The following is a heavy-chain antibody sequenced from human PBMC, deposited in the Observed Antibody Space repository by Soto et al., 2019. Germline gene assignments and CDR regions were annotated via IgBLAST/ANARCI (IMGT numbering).Heavy chain of an antibody. J-gene: IGHJ4*02. CDR1: GGTFSSYA. V-gene: IGHV1-69*13. D-gene: IGHD3-22*01. CDR3: ARGTYYYDSSGYWDFDY. CDR2: IIPIFGTA. Sequence: ASVKVSCKASGGTFSSYAISWVRQAPGQGLEWMGGIIPIFGTANYAQKFQGRVTITADESTSTAYMELSSLRSEDTAVYYCARGTYYYDSSGYWDFDYWGQGTLVTVSS.